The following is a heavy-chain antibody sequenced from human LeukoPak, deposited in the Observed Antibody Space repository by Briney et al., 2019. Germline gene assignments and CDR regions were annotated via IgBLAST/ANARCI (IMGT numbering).Heavy chain of an antibody. CDR2: INHSGST. V-gene: IGHV4-34*01. CDR1: GGSFSGYY. D-gene: IGHD3-10*01. CDR3: ARKGGSGSYSAATAIPYYFDY. Sequence: SETLSLTCAVYGGSFSGYYWSWIRQPPGKGLEWIGEINHSGSTNYNPSLKSRVTISVDTSKNPFSLKLSSVTAADTAVYYCARKGGSGSYSAATAIPYYFDYWGQGTLVTVSS. J-gene: IGHJ4*02.